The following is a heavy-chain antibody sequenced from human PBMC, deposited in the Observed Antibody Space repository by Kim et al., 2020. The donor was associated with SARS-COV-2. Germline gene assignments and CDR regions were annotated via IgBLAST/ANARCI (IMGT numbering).Heavy chain of an antibody. CDR3: AKEASTTTVITS. V-gene: IGHV3-23*01. CDR2: ISGSGGST. J-gene: IGHJ5*02. D-gene: IGHD4-17*01. Sequence: GGSLRLSCAASGFTFSSYAISWVRQAPGKGLEWVSGISGSGGSTYYADSVKGRFTISRDNSKNTLYMQMNSLRAEDTALYYCAKEASTTTVITSWGQGTLVTVSS. CDR1: GFTFSSYA.